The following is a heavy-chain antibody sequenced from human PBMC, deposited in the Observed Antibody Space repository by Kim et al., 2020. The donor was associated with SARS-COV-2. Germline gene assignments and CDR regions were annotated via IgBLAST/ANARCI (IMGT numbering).Heavy chain of an antibody. CDR1: GGTFSSYA. J-gene: IGHJ4*02. Sequence: SVKVSCKASGGTFSSYAISWVRQAPGQGLEWMGGIIPIFGTANYAQKFQGRVTITADESTSTAYMELSSLRSEDTAVYYCAASAHPEQGYCSSTSCYLGYVYWGQGTLVTVSS. CDR2: IIPIFGTA. D-gene: IGHD2-2*01. CDR3: AASAHPEQGYCSSTSCYLGYVY. V-gene: IGHV1-69*13.